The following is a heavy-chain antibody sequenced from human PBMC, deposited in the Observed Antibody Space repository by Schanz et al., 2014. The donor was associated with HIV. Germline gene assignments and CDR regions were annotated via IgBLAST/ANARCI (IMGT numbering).Heavy chain of an antibody. CDR1: GFTFSNHG. Sequence: QAQLVESGGGVVQPGKSLRLSCAASGFTFSNHGMNWVRQAPGKGLAWVALISYDGSNRYYSDSVKGRFAISRDNSKNTVYLQMNSLRGEDSAVYYCAKVGRIYSTTWIDHWGQGTLVTVSS. CDR3: AKVGRIYSTTWIDH. V-gene: IGHV3-30*18. J-gene: IGHJ4*02. CDR2: ISYDGSNR. D-gene: IGHD6-13*01.